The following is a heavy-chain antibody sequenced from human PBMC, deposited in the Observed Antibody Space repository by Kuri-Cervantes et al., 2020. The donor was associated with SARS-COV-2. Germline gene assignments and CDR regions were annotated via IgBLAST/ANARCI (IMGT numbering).Heavy chain of an antibody. Sequence: GESLKISCAASEFTFSNYAMHWVRQAPGKGLEWVAFIWHDGSNKYYVDAVKGRFTISRDNSKNTLYLQMNSLRAEDTAVYYCAKGLGASSDYYYYYYMDVWGKGTTVTVSS. D-gene: IGHD1-26*01. CDR1: EFTFSNYA. J-gene: IGHJ6*03. CDR3: AKGLGASSDYYYYYYMDV. CDR2: IWHDGSNK. V-gene: IGHV3-30*02.